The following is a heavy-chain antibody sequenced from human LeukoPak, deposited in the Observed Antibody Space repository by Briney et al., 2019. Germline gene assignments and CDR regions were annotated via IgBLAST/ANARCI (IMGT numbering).Heavy chain of an antibody. J-gene: IGHJ6*03. D-gene: IGHD2-2*01. CDR3: ARGRTRVPPSHYMDV. CDR2: ISSSSSYI. CDR1: GFTFSSYS. Sequence: GESLKISCAASGFTFSSYSMNWVRQAPGKGLEWVSSISSSSSYIYYADSVKGRFTISRDNAKNSLYLQMNSLRAEDTAVYYCARGRTRVPPSHYMDVWGKGTTVTVSS. V-gene: IGHV3-21*01.